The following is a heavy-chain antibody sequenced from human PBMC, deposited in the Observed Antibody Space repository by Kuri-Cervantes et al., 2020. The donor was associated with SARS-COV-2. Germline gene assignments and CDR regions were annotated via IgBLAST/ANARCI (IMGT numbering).Heavy chain of an antibody. Sequence: ASVKVSCKASGYTFTSYDINWVRQATGRGLEWMGWMNPNSGNTGYAQKFQGRVTMTRNTSINTAYMELSSLRSEDTAVYYCARASYYDFWSGTSTDAFDIWGQGTMVTVSS. CDR1: GYTFTSYD. CDR2: MNPNSGNT. CDR3: ARASYYDFWSGTSTDAFDI. J-gene: IGHJ3*02. V-gene: IGHV1-8*01. D-gene: IGHD3-3*01.